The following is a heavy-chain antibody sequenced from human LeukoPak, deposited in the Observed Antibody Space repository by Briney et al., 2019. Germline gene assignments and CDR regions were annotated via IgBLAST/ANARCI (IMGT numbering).Heavy chain of an antibody. CDR1: GGSFSGYY. CDR2: INHSGST. V-gene: IGHV4-34*01. J-gene: IGHJ3*02. CDR3: ARSYGSGKSVGALGM. Sequence: PSETLSLTCAVYGGSFSGYYWSWIRQPPGKGLEWIGEINHSGSTNYNPSLKSRVTISVDTSKNEFSLNLNSVTAADTAVFYCARSYGSGKSVGALGMWGQGTMVTVSS. D-gene: IGHD3-10*01.